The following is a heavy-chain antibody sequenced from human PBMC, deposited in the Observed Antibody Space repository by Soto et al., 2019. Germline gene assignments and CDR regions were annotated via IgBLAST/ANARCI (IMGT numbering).Heavy chain of an antibody. Sequence: GGSLRLSCAAAGFTFTRHATTCAPQPPAKGLQGLAVISFDGSNRYYADSQRGRLTISRDNSRNTLYLQMDNLRPEDTAIYYCARAHGPYYDSSYYGLARNYFDYWGQGTLVTVSS. CDR2: ISFDGSNR. V-gene: IGHV3-30*03. D-gene: IGHD3-22*01. CDR1: GFTFTRHA. CDR3: ARAHGPYYDSSYYGLARNYFDY. J-gene: IGHJ4*02.